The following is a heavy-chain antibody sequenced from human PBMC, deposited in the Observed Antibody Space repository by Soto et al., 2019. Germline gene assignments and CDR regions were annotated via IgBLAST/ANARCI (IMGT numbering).Heavy chain of an antibody. CDR3: ARTYSSSSYFDY. CDR1: GGSISSYY. D-gene: IGHD6-6*01. CDR2: IYYSGST. V-gene: IGHV4-59*08. Sequence: SETLSLTRPVSGGSISSYYWSWIRQPPGKGLEWIGYIYYSGSTNYNPSLKSRVTISVDTSKNQFSLKLSSVTAADTAVYYCARTYSSSSYFDYWGQGTLVTVSS. J-gene: IGHJ4*02.